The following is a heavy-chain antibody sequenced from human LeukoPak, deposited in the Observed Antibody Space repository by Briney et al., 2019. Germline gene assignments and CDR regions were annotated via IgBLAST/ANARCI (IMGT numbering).Heavy chain of an antibody. J-gene: IGHJ4*02. D-gene: IGHD4-11*01. Sequence: QAGGSLGLSCAASGFTFSSNDMSWVRQAPGKGLEWVSGISGTDGSRSYADSVKGRFTISRDNSKNTLFLQMSSLRAEDTAAYYCAKKYSNSWPAFDYWGQGTLVTVSS. CDR2: ISGTDGSR. V-gene: IGHV3-23*01. CDR1: GFTFSSND. CDR3: AKKYSNSWPAFDY.